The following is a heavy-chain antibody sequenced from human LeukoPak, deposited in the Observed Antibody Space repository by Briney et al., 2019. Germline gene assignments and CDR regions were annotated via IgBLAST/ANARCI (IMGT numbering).Heavy chain of an antibody. D-gene: IGHD3-22*01. Sequence: PGGSLRLSCAASGFTFSSYWMSWVRQAPGKGLEWVANIKQDGSEKYYVDSVKGRFTISRDNAKNSLYLQMNSLRAEDTAVYYCAREDYYDSSGWSAGYDYWGQGTLVTVSS. CDR2: IKQDGSEK. J-gene: IGHJ4*02. CDR3: AREDYYDSSGWSAGYDY. V-gene: IGHV3-7*01. CDR1: GFTFSSYW.